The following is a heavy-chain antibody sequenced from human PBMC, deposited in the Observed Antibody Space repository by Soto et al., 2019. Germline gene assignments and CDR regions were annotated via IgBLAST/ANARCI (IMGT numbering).Heavy chain of an antibody. CDR3: ATAYDILTGYYNIYYYGMDV. J-gene: IGHJ6*02. V-gene: IGHV1-8*01. CDR2: MNPNSGNT. D-gene: IGHD3-9*01. CDR1: GYTFTSYD. Sequence: ASVKVSCKASGYTFTSYDINWVRQATGQGLEWMGWMNPNSGNTGYAQKFQGRVTMTRNTSISTAYMELSSLRSEDTAVYYCATAYDILTGYYNIYYYGMDVWGQGTTVTV.